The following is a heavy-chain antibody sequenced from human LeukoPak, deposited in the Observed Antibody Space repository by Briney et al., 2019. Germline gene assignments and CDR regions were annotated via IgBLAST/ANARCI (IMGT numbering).Heavy chain of an antibody. Sequence: PSETLSLTCTVSGGSVSSDSYYWSWIRQPPGKGLEWIGYVYYTGTTNYNPSLKSRVTMSVDTSKNQLSLKLNSVTAADTAMYYCARARYTNSWYAVDIWGQGTMVTVSS. CDR1: GGSVSSDSYY. D-gene: IGHD6-13*01. J-gene: IGHJ3*02. CDR3: ARARYTNSWYAVDI. V-gene: IGHV4-61*01. CDR2: VYYTGTT.